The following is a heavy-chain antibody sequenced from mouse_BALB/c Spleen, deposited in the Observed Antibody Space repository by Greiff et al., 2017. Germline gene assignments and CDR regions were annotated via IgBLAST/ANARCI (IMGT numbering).Heavy chain of an antibody. CDR1: GYTFTSYW. D-gene: IGHD2-4*01. CDR3: TRDDYGAD. J-gene: IGHJ2*01. CDR2: IYPSDSYT. Sequence: QVQLQQPGAELVRPGASVKLSCKASGYTFTSYWINWVKQRPGQGLEWIGNIYPSDSYTNYNQKFKDKATLTVDKSSSTAYMQLSSPTSEDSAVYYCTRDDYGADWGQGTTLTVSS. V-gene: IGHV1-69*02.